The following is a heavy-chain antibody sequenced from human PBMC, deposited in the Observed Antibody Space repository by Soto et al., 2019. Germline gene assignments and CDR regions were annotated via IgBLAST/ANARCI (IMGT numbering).Heavy chain of an antibody. V-gene: IGHV1-8*01. J-gene: IGHJ4*02. CDR3: ARGRASGSYYLLDY. D-gene: IGHD3-10*01. CDR2: INPNSGNI. Sequence: ASVKVSCKASGDTFTTYDINWVRQATGHGLEWMGWINPNSGNIGYAQRFQGRVTMTRDTAIRTAYMEVSSPRSDDTAVYYCARGRASGSYYLLDYWGQGTLVTVSS. CDR1: GDTFTTYD.